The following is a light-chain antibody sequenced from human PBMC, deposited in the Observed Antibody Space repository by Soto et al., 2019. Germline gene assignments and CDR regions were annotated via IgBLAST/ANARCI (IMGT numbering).Light chain of an antibody. V-gene: IGKV3-11*01. CDR3: QQYHYWWT. Sequence: EILLTQSPATLSLSPGERATLSWRASQSVSSYLAWYQQKPGQAPRLLIYDASNRATGIPARFSGSGSGTEFTLTISSLEPEDFAVYYCQQYHYWWTFGHGTKVDIK. J-gene: IGKJ1*01. CDR1: QSVSSY. CDR2: DAS.